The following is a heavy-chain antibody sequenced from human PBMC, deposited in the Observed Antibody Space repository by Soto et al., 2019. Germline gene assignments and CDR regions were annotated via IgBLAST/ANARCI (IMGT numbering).Heavy chain of an antibody. V-gene: IGHV1-8*01. CDR2: MNPNSGNT. CDR1: GYTFTSYD. Sequence: QVQLVQSGAEVKKPGASVKVSCKASGYTFTSYDINWVRQATGQGLEWMGWMNPNSGNTGYAQKFQGRVTMTRNTSISTAYMELSSLRSEETAVYYCASCSGGSCDYYDYGMDVWGQGTTVTVSS. J-gene: IGHJ6*02. D-gene: IGHD2-15*01. CDR3: ASCSGGSCDYYDYGMDV.